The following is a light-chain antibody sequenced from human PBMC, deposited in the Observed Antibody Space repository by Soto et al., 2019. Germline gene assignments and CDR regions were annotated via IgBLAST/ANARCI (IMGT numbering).Light chain of an antibody. V-gene: IGLV2-8*01. CDR3: SSCAGSNNPYV. CDR2: EVS. J-gene: IGLJ1*01. Sequence: QSALTQPPSVSGSPGQSVTISCTGTSSDVGGCKFVSWYQQYPGKAPKLIIYEVSKRPSGVPDRFSGFKSGNTASLTVPGLRTEDEADYYCSSCAGSNNPYVFGTGTKLTVL. CDR1: SSDVGGCKF.